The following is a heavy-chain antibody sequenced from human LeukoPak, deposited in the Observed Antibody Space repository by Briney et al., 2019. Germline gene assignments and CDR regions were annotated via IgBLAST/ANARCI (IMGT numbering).Heavy chain of an antibody. Sequence: SVKVSCTASGGTFSSYAISWVRQAPGQGLEWMGGIIPIFGTENYAQKFQGRVTITTDESTSTAYMELSSLRSEDTAVYYCARGMATIAWGLYYYYYYMDVWGKGTTVTVSS. D-gene: IGHD5-24*01. CDR1: GGTFSSYA. CDR2: IIPIFGTE. V-gene: IGHV1-69*05. J-gene: IGHJ6*03. CDR3: ARGMATIAWGLYYYYYYMDV.